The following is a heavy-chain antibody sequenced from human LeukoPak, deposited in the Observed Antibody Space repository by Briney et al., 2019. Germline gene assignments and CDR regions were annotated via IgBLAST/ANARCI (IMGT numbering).Heavy chain of an antibody. CDR2: ISRCSDYI. J-gene: IGHJ4*02. D-gene: IGHD3-22*01. CDR1: GFTFSSYS. CDR3: ARAINYYDSSGLYYYFDY. Sequence: GGSLRLSCAASGFTFSSYSMTWVRQAPGKGLEWVSSISRCSDYIYYADSVKGRFTISRDNAKNSLYLQMNSLRAEDTAVYYCARAINYYDSSGLYYYFDYWGQGTLVTVSS. V-gene: IGHV3-21*01.